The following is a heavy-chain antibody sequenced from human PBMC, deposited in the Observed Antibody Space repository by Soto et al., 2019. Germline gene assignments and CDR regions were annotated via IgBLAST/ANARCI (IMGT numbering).Heavy chain of an antibody. J-gene: IGHJ4*02. Sequence: ASVKVSCKASGYTFTGYYMHWVRQAPGQGLEWMGWINPNSGGTNYGQKFEGRVTMTRDASISTAYMELSRLRSDDTAVYYCARDPGGCDSTSCYNLYYFDYWGQGTLVTVSS. CDR1: GYTFTGYY. D-gene: IGHD2-2*02. CDR2: INPNSGGT. V-gene: IGHV1-2*02. CDR3: ARDPGGCDSTSCYNLYYFDY.